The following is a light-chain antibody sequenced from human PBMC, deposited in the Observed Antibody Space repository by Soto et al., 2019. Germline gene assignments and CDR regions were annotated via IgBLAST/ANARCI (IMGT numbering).Light chain of an antibody. CDR1: QSVTSN. CDR3: QQYHSWPLT. Sequence: ETVLTQSPATLSVSPGERATFSCKASQSVTSNLAWYQQKPGQVPRLLIYGASTRATGIPARFSGSGSGTEFTLSISSLQSEDFAIYHCQQYHSWPLTFGQGTKLETK. CDR2: GAS. J-gene: IGKJ2*01. V-gene: IGKV3-15*01.